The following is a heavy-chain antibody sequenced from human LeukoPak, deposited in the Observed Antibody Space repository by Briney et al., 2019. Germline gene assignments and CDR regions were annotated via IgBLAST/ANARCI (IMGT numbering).Heavy chain of an antibody. Sequence: ASVTVSCKASGYTFTSYAMHWVRQAPGQRLEWMGWINAGNGNTKYSQKFQGRVTITRDTSASTAYMELSSLRSEDTAVYYCARGAGTSRSFGYWGQGTLVTVSS. CDR2: INAGNGNT. D-gene: IGHD6-13*01. CDR3: ARGAGTSRSFGY. J-gene: IGHJ4*02. V-gene: IGHV1-3*01. CDR1: GYTFTSYA.